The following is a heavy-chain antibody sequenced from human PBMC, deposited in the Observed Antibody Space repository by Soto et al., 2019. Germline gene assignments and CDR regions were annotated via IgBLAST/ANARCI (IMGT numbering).Heavy chain of an antibody. CDR3: ARGETYLGV. V-gene: IGHV1-69*01. CDR1: GGTFSKYA. Sequence: QVQLVQSWAEVKRPRSSVKVSCKSSGGTFSKYAITWVRQAPVQGLDWMGGIIPIFATAKYAQKFQGRVSITADESTSTAHMELSSLRSEDTAVYYCARGETYLGVWGQGTTVTVSS. J-gene: IGHJ6*02. D-gene: IGHD3-16*01. CDR2: IIPIFATA.